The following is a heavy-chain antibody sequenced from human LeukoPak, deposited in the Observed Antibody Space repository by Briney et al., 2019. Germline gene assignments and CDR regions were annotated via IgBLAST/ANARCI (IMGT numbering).Heavy chain of an antibody. V-gene: IGHV1-2*02. J-gene: IGHJ4*02. Sequence: ASVKVSCKASGYTFTGNYMHWVRQAPGQGLEWMGWINPNSGGTNQAQKFQGRVTMTRDTSISTAYMEVRRLRSDDTAVYYCARSSALNSGYNTDYFDYWGQGTLVTVSS. CDR3: ARSSALNSGYNTDYFDY. D-gene: IGHD5-12*01. CDR2: INPNSGGT. CDR1: GYTFTGNY.